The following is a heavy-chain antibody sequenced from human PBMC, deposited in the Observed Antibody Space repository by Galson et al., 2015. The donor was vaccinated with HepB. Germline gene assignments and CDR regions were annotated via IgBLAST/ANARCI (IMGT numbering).Heavy chain of an antibody. Sequence: SETLSLTCAVSGGSISSSNWWSWVRQPPGKGLEWIGEIFHSGSTTYNPSLKSRVTISIDKSKNQFSLKLSSVTAADTAVYYCARDNSGYGWGDYWGQGTLVTVSS. V-gene: IGHV4-4*02. CDR1: GGSISSSNW. J-gene: IGHJ4*02. D-gene: IGHD5-12*01. CDR2: IFHSGST. CDR3: ARDNSGYGWGDY.